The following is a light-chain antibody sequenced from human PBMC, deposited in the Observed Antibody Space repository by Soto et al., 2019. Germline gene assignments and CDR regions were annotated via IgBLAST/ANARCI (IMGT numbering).Light chain of an antibody. J-gene: IGLJ2*01. Sequence: QSVLTQPASVSGSPGQSITISCTGTSGDIGSYTYVSWYQQYPGKAPKLLISEVTNRLSGVSNRFSGSKSGNTASLTISGLQAEDEAHYYCSSYTTNSPPVVFGGGTQLTVL. CDR3: SSYTTNSPPVV. V-gene: IGLV2-14*01. CDR2: EVT. CDR1: SGDIGSYTY.